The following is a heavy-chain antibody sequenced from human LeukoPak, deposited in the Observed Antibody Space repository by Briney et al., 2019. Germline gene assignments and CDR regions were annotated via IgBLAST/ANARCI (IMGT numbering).Heavy chain of an antibody. V-gene: IGHV4-34*01. CDR1: SESLSGYY. Sequence: PSETLSLTCVVSSESLSGYYWSWVRQPPGKGLEWIGEINQSGSTRYNPSLKSRVAILVDASKNQFSLRLNSVTAADTAVYFCARASSEPVISGYMDVWGRGTTVTVSS. J-gene: IGHJ6*03. D-gene: IGHD1-14*01. CDR3: ARASSEPVISGYMDV. CDR2: INQSGST.